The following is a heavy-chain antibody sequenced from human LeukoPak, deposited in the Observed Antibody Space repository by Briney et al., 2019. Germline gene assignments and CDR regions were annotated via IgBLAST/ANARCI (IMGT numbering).Heavy chain of an antibody. Sequence: SVKVSCKASGGTFNTFTISWVRQAPGQGLEWMGGIIPMFGTANYAQRFQGRVTITADESTSTAYMELRSLRSDDTAVYYCTKDGYCRGTNCYRGSYTDYYYMDVWGNGTTVTVSS. V-gene: IGHV1-69*13. CDR3: TKDGYCRGTNCYRGSYTDYYYMDV. J-gene: IGHJ6*03. D-gene: IGHD2-2*01. CDR2: IIPMFGTA. CDR1: GGTFNTFT.